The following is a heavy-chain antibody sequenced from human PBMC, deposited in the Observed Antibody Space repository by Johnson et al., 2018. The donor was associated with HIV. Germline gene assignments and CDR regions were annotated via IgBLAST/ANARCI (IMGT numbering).Heavy chain of an antibody. V-gene: IGHV3-13*01. J-gene: IGHJ3*01. Sequence: VQLVESGGGLVQPGGSLRLSCAASGFTFSTYDMHWVRQTTGKSLEWVSAMGTAGDTYYPGSVKGRFTISRENAKNSLYLQMNSLRTEDTAVYYCEKGGTRYTPGDGFEVWGQGTMVTVSS. D-gene: IGHD1-14*01. CDR2: MGTAGDT. CDR1: GFTFSTYD. CDR3: EKGGTRYTPGDGFEV.